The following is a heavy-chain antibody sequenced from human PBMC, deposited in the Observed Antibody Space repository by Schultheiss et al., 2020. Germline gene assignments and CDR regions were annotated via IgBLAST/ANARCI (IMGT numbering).Heavy chain of an antibody. CDR1: GFSLNTRGVG. Sequence: SGPTLVKPTQTLTLTCTFAGFSLNTRGVGVTWIRQPPGKALEWLALIYWDDDKFYNTSLKTRLTISKDTSKNQVVLTMTNVDPVDTATYYCARDSGYDSPFDYWGQGTLVTVSS. D-gene: IGHD5-12*01. J-gene: IGHJ4*02. V-gene: IGHV2-70*01. CDR3: ARDSGYDSPFDY. CDR2: IYWDDDK.